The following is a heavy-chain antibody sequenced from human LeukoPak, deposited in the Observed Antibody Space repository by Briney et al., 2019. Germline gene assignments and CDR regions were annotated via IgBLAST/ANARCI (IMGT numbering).Heavy chain of an antibody. D-gene: IGHD3-9*01. Sequence: GGSLRLSCAASGFTSSSYAMHWVRQAPGKGLEWVAVISYDGSNKYYADSVKGRFTISRDNSKNTLYLQMNSLRAEDTAVYYCARVRSYYDILTGFFDYWGQGTLVTVSS. CDR3: ARVRSYYDILTGFFDY. J-gene: IGHJ4*02. V-gene: IGHV3-30-3*01. CDR1: GFTSSSYA. CDR2: ISYDGSNK.